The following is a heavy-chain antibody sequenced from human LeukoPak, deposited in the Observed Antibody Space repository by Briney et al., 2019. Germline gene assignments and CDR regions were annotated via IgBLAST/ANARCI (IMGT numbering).Heavy chain of an antibody. CDR1: GSTFSSYG. J-gene: IGHJ4*02. CDR2: ISSSGNIM. CDR3: ANHPFDY. Sequence: GGSLRLSCAASGSTFSSYGMSWVRQAPGKGLEWVSYISSSGNIMYYADSVKGRFTISRDNAKNSLYLQMNSLRAEDTAVYYCANHPFDYWGQGTLVTVS. V-gene: IGHV3-48*03.